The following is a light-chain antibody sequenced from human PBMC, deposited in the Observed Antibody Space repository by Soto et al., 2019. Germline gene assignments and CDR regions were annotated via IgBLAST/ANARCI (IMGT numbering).Light chain of an antibody. CDR3: QQRTNWPIT. J-gene: IGKJ5*01. CDR2: DAI. Sequence: EILLTQSPATLALSPGERATLSCRASQSVRSYLVWYQQKPGQAPRLLIHDAIHRATGIPARFGGSGSGTDFTLTISSLEPEDFEVYYCQQRTNWPITFGQGTRLEIK. V-gene: IGKV3-11*01. CDR1: QSVRSY.